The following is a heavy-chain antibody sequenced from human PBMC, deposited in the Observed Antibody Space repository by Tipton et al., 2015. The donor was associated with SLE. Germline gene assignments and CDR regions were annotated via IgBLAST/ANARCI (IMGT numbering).Heavy chain of an antibody. J-gene: IGHJ6*02. Sequence: SLRLSCVASGFTFSDYSMSWVRQAPGKGLEWVSSISSSSSYIYYADSVKGRFTISRDNAKNSLYLQMNSLRAEDTAVYYCARESYDLYYYYGMDVWGQGTTVTVSS. CDR2: ISSSSSYI. CDR1: GFTFSDYS. D-gene: IGHD3-3*01. V-gene: IGHV3-21*01. CDR3: ARESYDLYYYYGMDV.